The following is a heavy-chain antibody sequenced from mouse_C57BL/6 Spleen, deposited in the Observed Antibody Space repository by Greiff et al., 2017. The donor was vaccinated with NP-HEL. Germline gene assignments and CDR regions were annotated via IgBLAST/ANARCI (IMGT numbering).Heavy chain of an antibody. Sequence: QVQLQQSGPGLVAPSQSLSITCTVSGFSLTSYGVHWVRQPPGKGLEWLVVIWSDGSTTYNSALKSRLSISKDNSKSQVFLKMNSLQTDDTAMYYCAGHGRLRDYYAMDYWGQGTSVTVSS. V-gene: IGHV2-6-1*01. CDR3: AGHGRLRDYYAMDY. D-gene: IGHD2-4*01. CDR2: IWSDGST. CDR1: GFSLTSYG. J-gene: IGHJ4*01.